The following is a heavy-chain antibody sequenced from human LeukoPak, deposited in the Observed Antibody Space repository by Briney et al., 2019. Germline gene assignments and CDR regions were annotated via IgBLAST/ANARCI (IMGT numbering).Heavy chain of an antibody. CDR3: ARGGYDSSGYPLDY. Sequence: ASVKVSCKASRYTFTSYDINWVRQATGQGLEWMGWMNPNSGNTGYAQKFQGRVTMTRNTSISTAYMELSSLRPEDTAVYYCARGGYDSSGYPLDYWGQGTLVTVSS. V-gene: IGHV1-8*01. CDR1: RYTFTSYD. J-gene: IGHJ4*02. D-gene: IGHD3-22*01. CDR2: MNPNSGNT.